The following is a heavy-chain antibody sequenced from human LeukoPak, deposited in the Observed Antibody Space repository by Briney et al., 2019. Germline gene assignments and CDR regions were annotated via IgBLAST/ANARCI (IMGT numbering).Heavy chain of an antibody. CDR2: IWYDGSNK. CDR1: GFTFSSYG. CDR3: ASGYSSGPRDY. J-gene: IGHJ4*02. V-gene: IGHV3-33*01. Sequence: GGSLRLSCAASGFTFSSYGMHWVRQAPGKGLEWVAVIWYDGSNKYYADSVKGRFTISRDNSKNTLYLQMNSLRAEDTAVYYCASGYSSGPRDYWGQGTLVTVSS. D-gene: IGHD6-19*01.